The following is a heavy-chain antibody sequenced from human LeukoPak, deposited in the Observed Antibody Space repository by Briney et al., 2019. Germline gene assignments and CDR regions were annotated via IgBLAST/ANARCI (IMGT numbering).Heavy chain of an antibody. Sequence: GGSLRLSCAASGFTFSSYAMSWVRQAPGKGLEWVSAISGSGGSTYYADSVKGRFTISRDNSKNTLYLQMNSLRAEDTAVYYCAKAVRFLEWLFQYYFDYWGQGTLVTVSS. CDR1: GFTFSSYA. CDR3: AKAVRFLEWLFQYYFDY. D-gene: IGHD3-3*01. CDR2: ISGSGGST. V-gene: IGHV3-23*01. J-gene: IGHJ4*02.